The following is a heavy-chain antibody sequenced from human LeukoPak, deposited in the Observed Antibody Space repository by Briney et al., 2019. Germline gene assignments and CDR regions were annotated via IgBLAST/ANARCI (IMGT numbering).Heavy chain of an antibody. CDR2: IYYSGST. CDR3: ATGHAITKTPLFDY. CDR1: GGSISSGDYY. Sequence: PSETLSLTCTVSGGSISSGDYYWSWIRQPPGKGLEWIGYIYYSGSTYYNPSLKSRVTISVDTSKNQFSLKLSSVTAADTAVYSCATGHAITKTPLFDYWGQGTLVTVSS. D-gene: IGHD1-20*01. J-gene: IGHJ4*02. V-gene: IGHV4-30-4*01.